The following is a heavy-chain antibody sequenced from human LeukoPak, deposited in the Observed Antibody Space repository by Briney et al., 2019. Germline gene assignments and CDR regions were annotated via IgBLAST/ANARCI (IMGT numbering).Heavy chain of an antibody. V-gene: IGHV6-1*01. CDR3: AREFGLLGTPSFDY. Sequence: SQTPSLTRAISGDSVSSNSAAWNWIRQSPSRGLEWLGRTYYRSKWYNDYAVSVKSRITINPDTSKNQFSLQLNSVTPEDTAVYYCAREFGLLGTPSFDYWGQGTLVTVSS. D-gene: IGHD3-16*01. CDR1: GDSVSSNSAA. CDR2: TYYRSKWYN. J-gene: IGHJ4*02.